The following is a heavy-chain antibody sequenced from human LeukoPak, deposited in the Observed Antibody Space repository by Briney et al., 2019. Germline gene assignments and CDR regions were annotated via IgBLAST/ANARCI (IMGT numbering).Heavy chain of an antibody. CDR2: IRSKANSYAT. V-gene: IGHV3-73*01. Sequence: SGGSLKLSCAASGFTFSGSAMHWVRQASGKGLEWVGRIRSKANSYATAYAASVKGRFTISRDDSKNTAYLQMNSLKTEDTAVYYCTRRDDSSLFDYWGQGTLVTVSS. CDR3: TRRDDSSLFDY. J-gene: IGHJ4*02. CDR1: GFTFSGSA. D-gene: IGHD3-22*01.